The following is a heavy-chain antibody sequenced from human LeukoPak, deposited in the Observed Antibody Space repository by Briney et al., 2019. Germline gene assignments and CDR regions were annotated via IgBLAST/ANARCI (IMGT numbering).Heavy chain of an antibody. Sequence: SQTLSLTCSVSGGSINSGNYYWSWIRQHPGKGLEYIGYIYYSGSTYYNPSLKSRLTISVDTSKNQFSLKLSSVTAADTGVYYCARGGDWLFDYWGQGILVTVSS. CDR1: GGSINSGNYY. CDR2: IYYSGST. V-gene: IGHV4-31*03. CDR3: ARGGDWLFDY. J-gene: IGHJ4*02. D-gene: IGHD2-21*02.